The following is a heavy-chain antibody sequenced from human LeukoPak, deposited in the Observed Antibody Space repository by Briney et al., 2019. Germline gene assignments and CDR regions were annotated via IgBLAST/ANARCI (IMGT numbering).Heavy chain of an antibody. J-gene: IGHJ4*02. CDR1: GFSLSTSGVG. D-gene: IGHD5-12*01. V-gene: IGHV2-5*01. CDR3: ARYVDIVATIISYGLDY. CDR2: IYWNDDK. Sequence: SGPTLVNPTQTLTLTCTFSGFSLSTSGVGVGWIRQPPGKALEWLALIYWNDDKRYSPSLKSRLTITKDTSKNQVVLTMTNMDPVDTATYYCARYVDIVATIISYGLDYWGQGTLVTVS.